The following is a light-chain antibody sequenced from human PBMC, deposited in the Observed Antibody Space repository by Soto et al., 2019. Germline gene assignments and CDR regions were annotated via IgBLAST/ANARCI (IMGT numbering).Light chain of an antibody. Sequence: EVVMTQSPVILSVSPGERATLSCRASQRVGRNLAWYQQRPGQAPRVLIHDASARPSGVPARFSGSASDTDFNLTLISLQSDDFAVFYCQHYSYSPITFGPGTTVHLK. J-gene: IGKJ3*01. CDR1: QRVGRN. CDR2: DAS. V-gene: IGKV3-15*01. CDR3: QHYSYSPIT.